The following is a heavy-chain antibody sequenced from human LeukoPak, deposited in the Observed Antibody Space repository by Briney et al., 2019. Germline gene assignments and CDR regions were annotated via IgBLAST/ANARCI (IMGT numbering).Heavy chain of an antibody. J-gene: IGHJ4*02. CDR3: ARDSILNY. CDR2: IKQDGSEK. V-gene: IGHV3-7*01. CDR1: GFPFSSYL. D-gene: IGHD2-2*01. Sequence: GGALRPSFAASGFPFSSYLVSWGRRAPGKGGEWVANIKQDGSEKYYVDSVKGRFTISRDNAKNSLYLQMNSLRAEDTAVYYCARDSILNYWGQGTLVTVSS.